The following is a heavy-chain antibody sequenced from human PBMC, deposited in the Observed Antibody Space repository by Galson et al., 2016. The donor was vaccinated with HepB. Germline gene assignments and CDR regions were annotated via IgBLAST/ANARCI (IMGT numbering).Heavy chain of an antibody. CDR2: ISGSSSSI. CDR1: GFTFSSYS. V-gene: IGHV3-48*02. J-gene: IGHJ4*02. D-gene: IGHD5-18*01. Sequence: SLRLSCAASGFTFSSYSMNWVRQAPGKGLEWITFISGSSSSIYYADSVKGRFTISRDNAKNSLYLQLNSLRDDDTAVYYCARGPGFNSLRIDFWGQGTLVTVSS. CDR3: ARGPGFNSLRIDF.